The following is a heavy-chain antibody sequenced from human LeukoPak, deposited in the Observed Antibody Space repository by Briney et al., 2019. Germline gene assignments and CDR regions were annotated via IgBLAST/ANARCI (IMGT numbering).Heavy chain of an antibody. D-gene: IGHD3-16*01. CDR3: ARGGWSLDL. V-gene: IGHV4-59*01. Sequence: PSETLSLTCTVSGGSISPYYWSWIRQPPGKGLECIGYIYYSGCTNYTPSLKSRVTISVDTSKNHFSLKLSSVTAADTAVYYCARGGWSLDLWGRGTLVTVSS. CDR1: GGSISPYY. J-gene: IGHJ2*01. CDR2: IYYSGCT.